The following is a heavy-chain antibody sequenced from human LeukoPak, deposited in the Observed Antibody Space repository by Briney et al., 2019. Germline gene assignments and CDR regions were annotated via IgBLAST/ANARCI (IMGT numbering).Heavy chain of an antibody. CDR2: INHSGST. V-gene: IGHV4-34*01. Sequence: SETLSLTCAVYGGSFSGYYWSWIRQPPGKGLEWIGEINHSGSTNYNPSLKSRVTISVDTSKNQFSLKLSSVTAADTAVYYCARRPIAAAGMSWFDPWGQGTLVTVSS. J-gene: IGHJ5*02. D-gene: IGHD6-13*01. CDR3: ARRPIAAAGMSWFDP. CDR1: GGSFSGYY.